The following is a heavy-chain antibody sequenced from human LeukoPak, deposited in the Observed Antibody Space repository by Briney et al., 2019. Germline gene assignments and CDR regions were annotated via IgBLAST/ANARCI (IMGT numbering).Heavy chain of an antibody. Sequence: GGSLRLSCAASGFTFSSYGMPWVRQAPGKGLEWVAVISYDGSNKYYADSVKGRFTISRDNSKNTLYLQMNSLRAEDTAVYYCARPGGYCSSTSCYRADWFDPWGQGTLVTVSS. D-gene: IGHD2-2*02. CDR3: ARPGGYCSSTSCYRADWFDP. CDR1: GFTFSSYG. J-gene: IGHJ5*02. V-gene: IGHV3-30*03. CDR2: ISYDGSNK.